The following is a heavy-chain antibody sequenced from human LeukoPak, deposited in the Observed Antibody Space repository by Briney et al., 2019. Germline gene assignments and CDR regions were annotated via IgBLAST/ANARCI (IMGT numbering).Heavy chain of an antibody. CDR3: AREPYGSGTFDY. CDR2: IYYSGST. CDR1: GGSISTYY. J-gene: IGHJ4*02. D-gene: IGHD3-10*01. V-gene: IGHV4-59*01. Sequence: SETLSLTCTVSGGSISTYYWSWIRQPPGKGLEWIGYIYYSGSTNYNPSLKSRVTISVDTSKNQFSLKLSSVTAADTAEYYCAREPYGSGTFDYWGQGTLVTVSA.